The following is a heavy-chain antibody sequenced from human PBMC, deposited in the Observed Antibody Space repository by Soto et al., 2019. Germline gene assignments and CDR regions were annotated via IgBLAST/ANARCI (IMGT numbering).Heavy chain of an antibody. CDR3: ARDLGYYESSGYFDY. D-gene: IGHD3-22*01. J-gene: IGHJ4*02. CDR1: GFTFSDYY. V-gene: IGHV3-11*01. Sequence: PGGSLRLSCAASGFTFSDYYMSWIRQAPGKGLEWVSYIGSSDNIIYYADSVKGRFTISRDNAKNSLYLQMNSLRAEDTAVYYCARDLGYYESSGYFDYWGQGXLVTVYS. CDR2: IGSSDNII.